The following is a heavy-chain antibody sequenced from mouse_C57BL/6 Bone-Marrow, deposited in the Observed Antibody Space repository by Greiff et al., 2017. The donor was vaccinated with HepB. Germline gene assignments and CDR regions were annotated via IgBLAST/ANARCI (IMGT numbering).Heavy chain of an antibody. Sequence: LQESGAELVRPGTSVKVSCKASGYAFTNYLIEWVKQRPGQGLEWIGVINPGSGGTNYNEKFKGKATLTADKSSSTAYMQLSSLTSEDSAVYFCARDVRGWVAYWGQGTLVTVSA. V-gene: IGHV1-54*01. CDR2: INPGSGGT. D-gene: IGHD2-14*01. CDR3: ARDVRGWVAY. J-gene: IGHJ3*01. CDR1: GYAFTNYL.